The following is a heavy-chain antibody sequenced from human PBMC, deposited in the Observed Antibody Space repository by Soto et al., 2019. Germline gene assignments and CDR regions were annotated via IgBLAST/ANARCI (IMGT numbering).Heavy chain of an antibody. D-gene: IGHD3-3*01. J-gene: IGHJ4*02. Sequence: GESLKISCRGSGYDFNTNWFGWVRQLPGRGLEWVGIMYPGDSDTRYNPSLQGHVTLSVDVPVSTAFLPWRSLETSDTGMYFCARLPRDCNKTSCYYADHWGQGTQVTVSS. CDR2: MYPGDSDT. V-gene: IGHV5-51*01. CDR1: GYDFNTNW. CDR3: ARLPRDCNKTSCYYADH.